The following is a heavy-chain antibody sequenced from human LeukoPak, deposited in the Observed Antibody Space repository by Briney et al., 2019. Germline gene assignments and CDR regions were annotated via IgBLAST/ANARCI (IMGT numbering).Heavy chain of an antibody. Sequence: GESLKISCKGSGYSFTSYWIGWVRQMPGKGLEWMGIIYPGDSDTRYSPSFQGQVTISADKSISTAYLQWSSLKASDTAMYYCAKLPMVRGSLYYFDYWGQGTLVTVSS. CDR1: GYSFTSYW. CDR3: AKLPMVRGSLYYFDY. D-gene: IGHD3-10*01. CDR2: IYPGDSDT. V-gene: IGHV5-51*01. J-gene: IGHJ4*02.